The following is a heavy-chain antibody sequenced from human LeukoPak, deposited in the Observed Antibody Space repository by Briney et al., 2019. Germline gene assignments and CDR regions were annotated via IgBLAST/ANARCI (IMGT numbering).Heavy chain of an antibody. V-gene: IGHV4-34*01. D-gene: IGHD5-24*01. CDR3: ARDQSRDGYNDNWFDP. J-gene: IGHJ5*02. CDR1: GGSFSGYY. Sequence: PSETLSLTCAVYGGSFSGYYWSWIRQPPGKGLEWIGEINHSGSTNYNPSLKSRVTMSVDTSKNQFSLKLSSVTAADTAVYYCARDQSRDGYNDNWFDPWGQGTLVTVSS. CDR2: INHSGST.